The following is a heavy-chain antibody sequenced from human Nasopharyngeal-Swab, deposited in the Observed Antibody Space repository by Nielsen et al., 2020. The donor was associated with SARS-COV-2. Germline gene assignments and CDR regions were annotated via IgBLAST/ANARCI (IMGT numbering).Heavy chain of an antibody. CDR3: ARGGYSSGWVVY. Sequence: SETLSLTCTVSGGSIGSGTYYWAWIRQPPGKGLEWIGSIHYSGTTYYNPSLTGRVTISVDTSKNQFSLNLNSVTAPDTAVYYCARGGYSSGWVVYWGQGTLVTVSS. D-gene: IGHD6-19*01. CDR2: IHYSGTT. V-gene: IGHV4-39*01. J-gene: IGHJ4*02. CDR1: GGSIGSGTYY.